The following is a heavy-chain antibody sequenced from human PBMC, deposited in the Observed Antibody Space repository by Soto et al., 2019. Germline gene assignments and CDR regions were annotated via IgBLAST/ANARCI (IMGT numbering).Heavy chain of an antibody. V-gene: IGHV3-23*01. Sequence: GGSLRLSCAASGFTFSSYAMSWVRQAPGKGLEWVSAISGSGGSTYYADSVKGRFTISRDNSKNTLYLQMNSLRAEDTAVYYCAKDRSPKRIVVVPAAMRSLDYWGQGTLVTVSS. CDR2: ISGSGGST. CDR3: AKDRSPKRIVVVPAAMRSLDY. D-gene: IGHD2-2*01. CDR1: GFTFSSYA. J-gene: IGHJ4*02.